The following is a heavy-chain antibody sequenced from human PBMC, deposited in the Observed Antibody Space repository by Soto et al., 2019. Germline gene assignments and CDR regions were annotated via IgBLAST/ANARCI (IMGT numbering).Heavy chain of an antibody. V-gene: IGHV4-59*01. D-gene: IGHD3-3*01. CDR2: IYYSGST. CDR3: ARDQGYDFWSGYYTHGSYYGMDV. Sequence: SETLSLTCTVSGGSISSYYWSWIRQPPGKGLEWIGYIYYSGSTNYNPSLKSRVTISVDTSKNQFSLKLSSVTAADTAVYYCARDQGYDFWSGYYTHGSYYGMDVWGQGTTVTVSS. J-gene: IGHJ6*02. CDR1: GGSISSYY.